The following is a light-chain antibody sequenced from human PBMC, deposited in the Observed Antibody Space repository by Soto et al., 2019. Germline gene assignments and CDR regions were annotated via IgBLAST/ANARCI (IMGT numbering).Light chain of an antibody. Sequence: QSALTQPASVSGSPGQSITISCTGTNSDVGGYNYVSWYQQHPGKAPKLMIYDVSNRPSGVSNRFSGSKSDNTASLTISGLQAEDEADYYCSSYTTSSTVVFGGGTKLTVL. CDR2: DVS. V-gene: IGLV2-14*01. CDR1: NSDVGGYNY. J-gene: IGLJ3*02. CDR3: SSYTTSSTVV.